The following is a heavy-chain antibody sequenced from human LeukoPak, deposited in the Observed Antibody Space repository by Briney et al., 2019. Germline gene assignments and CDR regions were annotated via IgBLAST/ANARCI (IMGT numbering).Heavy chain of an antibody. CDR1: GYTFTGYY. V-gene: IGHV1-2*02. Sequence: GASVKVSCKASGYTFTGYYMHWVRQAPGQGLEWMGWINPNSGGTNYAQKFQGRVTMTRDTSISTAYMELSSLRSEDTAVYYCARDNSRQQLVKGFDYWGQGTLVTVSS. J-gene: IGHJ4*02. CDR3: ARDNSRQQLVKGFDY. CDR2: INPNSGGT. D-gene: IGHD6-13*01.